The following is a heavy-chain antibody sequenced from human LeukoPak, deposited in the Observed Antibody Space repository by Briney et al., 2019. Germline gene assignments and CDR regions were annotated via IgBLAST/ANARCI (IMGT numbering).Heavy chain of an antibody. J-gene: IGHJ6*03. V-gene: IGHV4-34*01. CDR2: INHSGST. Sequence: PSETLSLTCAVYGGSFSGYYWSWIRQPPGKGLEWIGEINHSGSTNYNPSLKSRVTISVDTSKNQFSLKLSSVTAADTAVYYCARRRNYYYYMDVWGKGTTVTVSS. CDR3: ARRRNYYYYMDV. CDR1: GGSFSGYY.